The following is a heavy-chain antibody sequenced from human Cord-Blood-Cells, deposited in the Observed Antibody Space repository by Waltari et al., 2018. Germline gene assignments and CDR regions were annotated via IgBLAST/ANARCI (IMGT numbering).Heavy chain of an antibody. CDR2: FGPEDGET. J-gene: IGHJ3*02. CDR1: GYTLTESS. CDR3: ATDRITMVRGVNDAFDI. V-gene: IGHV1-24*01. D-gene: IGHD3-10*01. Sequence: QVQLVQSGAEVKKPGASVKVSCKVSGYTLTESSMHWVRQAPGKGLEWMGGFGPEDGETNYAKKCQGRGTMTEDTSTDTAYMELSSLRSEDTAVYYCATDRITMVRGVNDAFDIWGQGTMVTVSS.